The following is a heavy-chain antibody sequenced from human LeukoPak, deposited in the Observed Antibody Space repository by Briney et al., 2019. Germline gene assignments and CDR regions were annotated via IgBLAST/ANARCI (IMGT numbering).Heavy chain of an antibody. D-gene: IGHD2-15*01. Sequence: GGSLRLSCAVSGLNFRSYWMSWVRQAPGKGLEWVANIKQDESEKYYVDSVKGRFTISRDNAKNSLYLQMNSLRVEDTAVYYCARPSGYCSGGSCFPFDYWGQGTLVTVSS. J-gene: IGHJ4*02. CDR3: ARPSGYCSGGSCFPFDY. V-gene: IGHV3-7*04. CDR2: IKQDESEK. CDR1: GLNFRSYW.